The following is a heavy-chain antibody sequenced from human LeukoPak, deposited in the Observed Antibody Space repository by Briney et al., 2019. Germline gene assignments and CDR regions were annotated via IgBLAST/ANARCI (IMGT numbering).Heavy chain of an antibody. V-gene: IGHV4-34*01. CDR2: INHSGST. D-gene: IGHD5-18*01. J-gene: IGHJ3*02. CDR3: ARGYSYGNDAFDI. Sequence: PSETLSLTCAVYSGSFSGYYWSWIRQPPGKGLEWIGEINHSGSTNYNPSLKSRVTISVDTSKNQFSLKLSSVTAADTAVYYCARGYSYGNDAFDIWGQGTMVTVSS. CDR1: SGSFSGYY.